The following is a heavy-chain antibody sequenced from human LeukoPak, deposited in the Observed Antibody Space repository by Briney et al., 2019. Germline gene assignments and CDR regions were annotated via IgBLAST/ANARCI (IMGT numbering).Heavy chain of an antibody. J-gene: IGHJ4*02. V-gene: IGHV3-74*01. D-gene: IGHD5-24*01. CDR3: ARSGGRWLQYLY. CDR2: INSDGSST. Sequence: PGGSLRLSCAASGFTFSSYEMNWVRHAPGKGLVWVSRINSDGSSTNYADSVKGRFTISRDNAKNTLYLQMNSLRAEDTAVYYCARSGGRWLQYLYWGQGTLVSVSS. CDR1: GFTFSSYE.